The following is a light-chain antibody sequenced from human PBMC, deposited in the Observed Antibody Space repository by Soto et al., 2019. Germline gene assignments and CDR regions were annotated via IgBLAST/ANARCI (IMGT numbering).Light chain of an antibody. Sequence: IRMTQSPSSLSASVGDRVTITCRASQSISSHLNWYQQKPGKAPKLLIYAASSLQSGVPSRFSGSASGTDFTLTISSLQPEDFATYYCQQSYSTLPITFGQGTRLEIK. CDR1: QSISSH. J-gene: IGKJ5*01. V-gene: IGKV1-39*01. CDR3: QQSYSTLPIT. CDR2: AAS.